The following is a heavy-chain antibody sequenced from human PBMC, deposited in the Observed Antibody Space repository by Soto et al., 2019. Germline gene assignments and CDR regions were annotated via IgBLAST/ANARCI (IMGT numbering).Heavy chain of an antibody. D-gene: IGHD6-13*01. CDR2: IHYSGST. CDR1: GGSISSNY. Sequence: QEQLLESGPGLVKPSETLSLTCTVSGGSISSNYWSWIRQPPGTGLEWIGYIHYSGSTNHNPSLKSRVTFSIDTSKNQFSLKLTSVTAADTAVYYCARHRSWSLVNGFDPWGQGTLVTVSS. J-gene: IGHJ5*02. V-gene: IGHV4-59*01. CDR3: ARHRSWSLVNGFDP.